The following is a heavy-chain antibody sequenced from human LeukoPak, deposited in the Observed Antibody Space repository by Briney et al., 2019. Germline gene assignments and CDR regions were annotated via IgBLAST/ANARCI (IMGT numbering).Heavy chain of an antibody. D-gene: IGHD6-19*01. CDR1: GFTFGKYW. CDR3: ARFSAVAGTDY. V-gene: IGHV3-7*03. CDR2: IKLDGSEK. Sequence: GGSLRLSCVASGFTFGKYWMSWVRQAPGKGLEWVANIKLDGSEKNYVDSVKGRFTISRDNAKNSLYLQMNSLRAEDTALYHCARFSAVAGTDYWGQGTQVTVSS. J-gene: IGHJ4*02.